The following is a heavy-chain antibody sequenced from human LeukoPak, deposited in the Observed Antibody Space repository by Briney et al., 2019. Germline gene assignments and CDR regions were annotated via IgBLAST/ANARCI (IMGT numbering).Heavy chain of an antibody. V-gene: IGHV3-23*01. CDR3: AKDHRYYDSSGYYGLDY. CDR1: GFTFSSYA. CDR2: ISGSGGST. Sequence: SGGALRLSCAASGFTFSSYATTWVRQAPGKGLEWVSAISGSGGSTYYADSVRGRFTISRDNSKNTLYLQMNSLRAEDTAIYYCAKDHRYYDSSGYYGLDYWGQGTLVTVSS. J-gene: IGHJ4*02. D-gene: IGHD3-22*01.